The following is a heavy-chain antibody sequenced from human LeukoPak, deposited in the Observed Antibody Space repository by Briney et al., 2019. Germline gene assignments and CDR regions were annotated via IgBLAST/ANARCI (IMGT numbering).Heavy chain of an antibody. Sequence: PSETLSLTCTVSGDSISSHYWTWIRQPPGKGLEWIGYVYYSGSTNYNPSLKSRVTISVDTAKNQFSLKLSSVTAADTAVYYCARDLQPHKLGYCSSTSCYTTGWFDPWGQGALVTVSS. J-gene: IGHJ5*02. CDR1: GDSISSHY. CDR2: VYYSGST. D-gene: IGHD2-2*02. V-gene: IGHV4-59*11. CDR3: ARDLQPHKLGYCSSTSCYTTGWFDP.